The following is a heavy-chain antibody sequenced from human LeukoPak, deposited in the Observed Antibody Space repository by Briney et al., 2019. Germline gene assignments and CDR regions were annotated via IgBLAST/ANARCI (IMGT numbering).Heavy chain of an antibody. V-gene: IGHV6-1*01. CDR2: TYYRSKWYY. CDR1: GDSVSSISVA. J-gene: IGHJ6*02. Sequence: SQTLSLTCAISGDSVSSISVAWNWIRQSPSRGLEWLGRTYYRSKWYYEYEVSVKSRINISPDTSKNQFSLQLTSVTPEDTAVYYCPLARSEYHYGMDVWGQGTTVTVSS. CDR3: PLARSEYHYGMDV.